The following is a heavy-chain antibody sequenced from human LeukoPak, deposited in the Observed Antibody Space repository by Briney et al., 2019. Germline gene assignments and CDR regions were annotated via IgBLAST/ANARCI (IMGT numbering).Heavy chain of an antibody. D-gene: IGHD3-22*01. CDR2: ISSRIHYI. J-gene: IGHJ6*03. CDR3: ARDPHYYDSSDTYYYYYMDV. CDR1: GFTLSSYS. Sequence: GGSLRLSCAASGFTLSSYSMMCVRQSTGKGLQCVSSISSRIHYIYYAASVMRRLTIARDNATNSLYMQMNSLRAEATAVYSCARDPHYYDSSDTYYYYYMDVWGKGTTATVSS. V-gene: IGHV3-21*01.